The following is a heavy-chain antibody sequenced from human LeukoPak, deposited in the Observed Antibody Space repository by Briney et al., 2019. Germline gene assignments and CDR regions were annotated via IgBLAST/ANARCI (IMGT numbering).Heavy chain of an antibody. D-gene: IGHD3-10*01. J-gene: IGHJ4*02. CDR2: IYHSGST. V-gene: IGHV4-38-2*02. CDR1: GYSISSGYY. CDR3: ARDYYGSGSYYQQYFDY. Sequence: PSETLSLTCTVSGYSISSGYYWGWIRQPPGRGLKWIGRIYHSGSTYYNPSLKSRVTISVDTSKNQFSLKLSSVTAADTAVYYCARDYYGSGSYYQQYFDYWGQGTLVTVSS.